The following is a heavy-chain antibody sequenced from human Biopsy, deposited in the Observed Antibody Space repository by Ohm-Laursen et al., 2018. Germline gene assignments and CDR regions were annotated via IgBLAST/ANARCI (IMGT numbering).Heavy chain of an antibody. Sequence: SETLSLTWSVFGGSMTGYEWSWIRLAPGKGLEWIGYIYYSGGTKYNPSLASRVTFSVDMSKSQFSLKLYSVTAADTAVYYCARVEAGTYDALDIWGQGTLVAVSA. V-gene: IGHV4-59*01. CDR3: ARVEAGTYDALDI. D-gene: IGHD1-26*01. CDR1: GGSMTGYE. CDR2: IYYSGGT. J-gene: IGHJ3*02.